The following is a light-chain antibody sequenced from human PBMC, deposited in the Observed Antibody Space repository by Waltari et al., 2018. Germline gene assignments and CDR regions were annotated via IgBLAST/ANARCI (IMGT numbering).Light chain of an antibody. V-gene: IGLV6-57*02. CDR3: QSFDSSHVV. Sequence: FMLTQPHSVSESSGQTVTSSCTTSSRNIATNYVKRYQQRPGSAPTKVIYEANQRPSGVPDRFSGSIDSSSNSASLIISGLKAEDEADYYCQSFDSSHVVFGGGTKLTVL. J-gene: IGLJ2*01. CDR1: SRNIATNY. CDR2: EAN.